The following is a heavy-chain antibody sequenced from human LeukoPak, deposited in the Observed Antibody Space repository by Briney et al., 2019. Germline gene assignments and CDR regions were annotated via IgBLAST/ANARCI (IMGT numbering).Heavy chain of an antibody. D-gene: IGHD3-22*01. CDR2: ISYDGKVT. J-gene: IGHJ4*02. CDR3: AKKGYYDGSGYYMYYFDH. V-gene: IGHV3-30*18. Sequence: GGSLRLSCAASGFTFSNFGMHWVRQAPGKGLEWMAVISYDGKVTYYADSVKGRFTISRDNSKNTLYLQMNSLRAEDTAVYYCAKKGYYDGSGYYMYYFDHWGQGTLVTVSS. CDR1: GFTFSNFG.